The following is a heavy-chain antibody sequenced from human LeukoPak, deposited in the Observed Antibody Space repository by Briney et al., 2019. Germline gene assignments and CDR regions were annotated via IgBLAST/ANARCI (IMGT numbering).Heavy chain of an antibody. CDR1: GLTFNIAW. CDR3: TIERRRDGDYIWFDP. Sequence: GGSFRLSCAASGLTFNIAWMNWVRQAPGKGLEWVGRIKSKADGGTADYGAPVRGRFIISRDDSRNTVYLQMASLKTEDTAMYYCTIERRRDGDYIWFDPWGQGTLVTVSS. V-gene: IGHV3-15*01. J-gene: IGHJ5*02. CDR2: IKSKADGGTA. D-gene: IGHD4-17*01.